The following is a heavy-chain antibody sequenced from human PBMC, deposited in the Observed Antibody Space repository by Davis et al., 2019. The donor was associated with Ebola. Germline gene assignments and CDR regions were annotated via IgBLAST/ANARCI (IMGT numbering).Heavy chain of an antibody. CDR3: ARAVGARGWFDP. J-gene: IGHJ5*02. CDR2: IYHSGST. CDR1: GGSISSSNW. V-gene: IGHV4-4*02. D-gene: IGHD1-26*01. Sequence: SETLSLTCAVSGGSISSSNWWSWVRQPPGKGLEWIGEIYHSGSTNYNPSLKSRVTISVDTSKNQFSLRLSSVTAADTAVYYCARAVGARGWFDPWGQGTLVTVSS.